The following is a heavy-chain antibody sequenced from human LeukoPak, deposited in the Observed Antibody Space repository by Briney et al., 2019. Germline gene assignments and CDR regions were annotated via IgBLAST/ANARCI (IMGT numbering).Heavy chain of an antibody. CDR3: SIEWLRFLFDY. CDR2: IYYSGST. D-gene: IGHD5-12*01. CDR1: GGSISSSSYY. Sequence: SETLSLTCTVSGGSISSSSYYWGWIRQPPGKGLEWIGSIYYSGSTYYNPSLKSRVTISVDTSKNQFSLKLSSVTAADTAAYYCSIEWLRFLFDYWGQGTLVTVSS. J-gene: IGHJ4*02. V-gene: IGHV4-39*02.